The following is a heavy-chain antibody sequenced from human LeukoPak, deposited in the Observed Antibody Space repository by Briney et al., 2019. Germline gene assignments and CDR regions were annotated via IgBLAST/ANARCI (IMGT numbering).Heavy chain of an antibody. Sequence: ASETLSLTCTVSGGSISSSSYYWGWIRQPPGKGLEWIGNIYYSETTYYNPSLESRVTISIDTSNNQFSLKLSSVTAADTAVYYCAKSFRGDFWSGYYLRGFDPWGQGTLVTVSS. CDR1: GGSISSSSYY. J-gene: IGHJ5*02. CDR3: AKSFRGDFWSGYYLRGFDP. D-gene: IGHD3-3*01. CDR2: IYYSETT. V-gene: IGHV4-39*01.